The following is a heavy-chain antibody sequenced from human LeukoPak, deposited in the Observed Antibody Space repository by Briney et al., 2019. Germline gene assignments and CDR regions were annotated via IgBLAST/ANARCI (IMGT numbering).Heavy chain of an antibody. V-gene: IGHV2-70*11. Sequence: SGPTLVNPTQTLTLTCTFSGFSLSTSGMCVSWIRQPPGKALEWLARIDWDDDKYYSTSLKTRLTISKDTSKNQVVLTMTNMDPVDTATYYCARQNYYDSSGYYANDWGQGTLVTVSS. CDR2: IDWDDDK. CDR3: ARQNYYDSSGYYAND. D-gene: IGHD3-22*01. CDR1: GFSLSTSGMC. J-gene: IGHJ4*02.